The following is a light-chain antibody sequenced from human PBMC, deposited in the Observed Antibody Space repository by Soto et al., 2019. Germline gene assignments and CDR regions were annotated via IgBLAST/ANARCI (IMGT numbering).Light chain of an antibody. V-gene: IGKV3D-7*01. Sequence: IVLTQSPGTLSLSRGARSTLSCRASQSVSSSYLAWYQQKPGQPSRRLIYGASNRATGIPARFRGSGSGTDFTLTISSLQSEDFAVYYCQQYNNWSVGQGTRLYI. CDR2: GAS. CDR1: QSVSSSY. J-gene: IGKJ5*01. CDR3: QQYNNWS.